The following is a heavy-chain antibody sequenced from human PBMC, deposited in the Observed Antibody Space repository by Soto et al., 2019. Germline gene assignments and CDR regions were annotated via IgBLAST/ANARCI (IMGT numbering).Heavy chain of an antibody. J-gene: IGHJ4*02. V-gene: IGHV3-30-3*01. CDR3: GRCTSTSCHLGSDY. D-gene: IGHD2-2*01. CDR2: ISHDGINK. Sequence: QPGGSLRLSCAASGFTFSSYAMNWVRQAPGKGLEWVALISHDGINKYYADSVRGRFTISRDSSTNTLYLQMNSLGAADTAVYYCGRCTSTSCHLGSDYWGQGTLVTVSS. CDR1: GFTFSSYA.